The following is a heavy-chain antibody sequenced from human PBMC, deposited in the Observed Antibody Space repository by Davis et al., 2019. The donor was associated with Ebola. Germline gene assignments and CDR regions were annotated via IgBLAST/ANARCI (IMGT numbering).Heavy chain of an antibody. CDR3: ARASGGALGLLLSRYWYFDL. CDR1: GFTVSSNY. V-gene: IGHV3-53*04. J-gene: IGHJ2*01. D-gene: IGHD7-27*01. CDR2: IYSGGST. Sequence: SLNISCAASGFTVSSNYMSWVRQAPGKGLEWVSVIYSGGSTYYADSVKGRFTISRHNSKNTLYLQMNSLRAEDTAVYYCARASGGALGLLLSRYWYFDLWGRGTLVTVSS.